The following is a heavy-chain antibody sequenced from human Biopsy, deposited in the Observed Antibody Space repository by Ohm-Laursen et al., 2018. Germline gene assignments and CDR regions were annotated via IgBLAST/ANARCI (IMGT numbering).Heavy chain of an antibody. CDR3: GNEVHGRDY. CDR1: GKTFSDYY. CDR2: INQSGRT. J-gene: IGHJ4*02. D-gene: IGHD2-15*01. V-gene: IGHV4-34*08. Sequence: GTLSLTCAVYGKTFSDYYWSWIRQPPGKGLEWIGQINQSGRTNYNPSLKSRVNISADKSNNQFSLKLTSVTSADTAVYFCGNEVHGRDYWGLGALVAVSS.